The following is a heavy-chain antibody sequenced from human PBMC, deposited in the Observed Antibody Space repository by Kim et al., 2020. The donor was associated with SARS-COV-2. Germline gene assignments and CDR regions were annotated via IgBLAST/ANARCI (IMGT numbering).Heavy chain of an antibody. Sequence: GGSLRLSCAASGFNFNVYGMHWVRQAPGKGLEWVAVIWYNGSNRKYADSVRARFTISRDNSRNTLYLEMDNLRVEDTAVYYCVRLGPVEAGNPWAFDYWGQGALVSVSS. V-gene: IGHV3-33*08. CDR2: IWYNGSNR. CDR3: VRLGPVEAGNPWAFDY. CDR1: GFNFNVYG. J-gene: IGHJ4*02. D-gene: IGHD6-19*01.